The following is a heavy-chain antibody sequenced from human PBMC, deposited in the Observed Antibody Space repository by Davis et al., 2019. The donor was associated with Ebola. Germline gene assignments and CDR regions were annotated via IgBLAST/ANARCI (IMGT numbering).Heavy chain of an antibody. Sequence: PSESLSLSCAASGFTFSPYSMAWVRQAPEKGLEWVSSISISSRYIYYAYSLKGRFTISRDSAKHSLYLQMNSLSAEDTAVYYCARGWDYRDALDMWGQGTMVTVSS. J-gene: IGHJ3*02. CDR3: ARGWDYRDALDM. D-gene: IGHD1-7*01. V-gene: IGHV3-21*01. CDR1: GFTFSPYS. CDR2: ISISSRYI.